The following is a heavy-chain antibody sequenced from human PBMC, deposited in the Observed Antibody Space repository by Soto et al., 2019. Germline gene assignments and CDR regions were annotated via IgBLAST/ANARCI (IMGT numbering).Heavy chain of an antibody. V-gene: IGHV3-48*01. CDR3: ARGGDYVAFDI. J-gene: IGHJ3*02. D-gene: IGHD4-17*01. CDR2: ISSSSSTI. Sequence: GGSLRLSCAASGCTFSSYSMNWVRQAPGKGLEWVSYISSSSSTIYYADSVKGRFTISRDNSKNTLYLQMNSLRAEDTAVYYCARGGDYVAFDIWGQGTMVTVSS. CDR1: GCTFSSYS.